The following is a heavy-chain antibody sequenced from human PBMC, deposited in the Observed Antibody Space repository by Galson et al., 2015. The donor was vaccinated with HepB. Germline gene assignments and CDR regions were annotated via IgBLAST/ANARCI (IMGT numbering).Heavy chain of an antibody. Sequence: QSGAEVKKPGESLRISCKGSGYSFTSYWISWVRQMPGKGLEWMGRIDPSDSYTNYSPSFQGHVTISADKSISTAYLQWSSLKASDTAMYYCARSAVAGTRGPNSGAFDIWGQGTMVTVSS. D-gene: IGHD6-19*01. V-gene: IGHV5-10-1*01. J-gene: IGHJ3*02. CDR3: ARSAVAGTRGPNSGAFDI. CDR1: GYSFTSYW. CDR2: IDPSDSYT.